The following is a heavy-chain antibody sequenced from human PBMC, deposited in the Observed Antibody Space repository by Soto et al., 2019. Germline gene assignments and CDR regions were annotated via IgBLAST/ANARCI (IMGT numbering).Heavy chain of an antibody. J-gene: IGHJ4*02. Sequence: QVQLVESGGGVVQPGTSLRLSCAASGFTFSRYGMHWVRQAPGKGLEWVAVIWFDGSNQYYADSVKGRFTISRDNSKNTLDLQMNSLRAEDTAVYYCARDYGDRGIDFWGQGTLVTVSS. V-gene: IGHV3-33*01. CDR3: ARDYGDRGIDF. CDR2: IWFDGSNQ. CDR1: GFTFSRYG. D-gene: IGHD4-17*01.